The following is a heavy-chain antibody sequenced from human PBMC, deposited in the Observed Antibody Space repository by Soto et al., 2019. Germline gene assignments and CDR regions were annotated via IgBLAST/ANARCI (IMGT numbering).Heavy chain of an antibody. CDR1: GFTFSSYG. Sequence: GGSLRLSCAASGFTFSSYGMHWVRQAPGKGLEWVAVISYDGSNKYYADSVKGRFTISRDNSKNTLYLQMNSLRAEDTAVYYCAKGRVQLWLMYYFDYWGQGTLVTVSS. D-gene: IGHD5-18*01. CDR2: ISYDGSNK. J-gene: IGHJ4*02. V-gene: IGHV3-30*18. CDR3: AKGRVQLWLMYYFDY.